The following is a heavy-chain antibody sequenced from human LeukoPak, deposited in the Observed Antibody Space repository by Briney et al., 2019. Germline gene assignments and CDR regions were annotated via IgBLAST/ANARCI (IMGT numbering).Heavy chain of an antibody. V-gene: IGHV1-2*02. CDR2: VNPNSSGT. D-gene: IGHD3-22*01. CDR3: ARAGYYDSSGYYHPFDY. CDR1: GYTFSGYY. J-gene: IGHJ4*02. Sequence: ASVKVSCKASGYTFSGYYIHWVRQAPGQGLEWMGWVNPNSSGTNYGQNFQGRVTMTRDTSISTAYMELRGLTPDDTAVYCCARAGYYDSSGYYHPFDYWGQGIVVTVSS.